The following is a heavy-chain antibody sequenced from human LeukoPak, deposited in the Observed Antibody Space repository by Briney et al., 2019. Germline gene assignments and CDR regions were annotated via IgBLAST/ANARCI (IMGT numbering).Heavy chain of an antibody. Sequence: GGSLRLSCAASGFTFSSYGIHWVRQAPVKGLEWVAFIRYDGSDKYFADIVKGRFTISRDNSKNTVYLQMNSLRVEDTAIYYCARDPLTGSYGVNWLDPWGQGTLVTVSP. V-gene: IGHV3-30*02. D-gene: IGHD1-26*01. CDR3: ARDPLTGSYGVNWLDP. CDR1: GFTFSSYG. J-gene: IGHJ5*02. CDR2: IRYDGSDK.